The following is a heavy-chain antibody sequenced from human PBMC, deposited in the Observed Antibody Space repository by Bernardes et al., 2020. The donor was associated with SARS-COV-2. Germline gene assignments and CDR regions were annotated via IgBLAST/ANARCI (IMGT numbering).Heavy chain of an antibody. J-gene: IGHJ4*02. CDR3: ARGDDSSGYYSW. CDR2: IYYSGST. Sequence: SETLSLTCTVSGGSISSGGYYWSCIRQHPGKGLEWIGYIYYSGSTYYNPSLKSRVTISVDTSKNQFSLKLSSVTAADTAVYYCARGDDSSGYYSWWGQGTLVTVSS. V-gene: IGHV4-31*03. D-gene: IGHD3-22*01. CDR1: GGSISSGGYY.